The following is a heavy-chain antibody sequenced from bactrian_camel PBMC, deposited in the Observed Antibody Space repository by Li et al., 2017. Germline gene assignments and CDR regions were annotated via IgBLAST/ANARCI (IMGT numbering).Heavy chain of an antibody. D-gene: IGHD1*01. CDR2: TNTGGGTT. CDR3: AKDLGMGLGPAY. CDR1: GFTFSSSG. Sequence: QVQLVESGGGLVQPGGSLRLSCAASGFTFSSSGMYWVRQAPGKGLEWVSCTNTGGGTTYYTDSVKGRFTISRDNAKNTVYLRMNSLKTEDTAMYYCAKDLGMGLGPAYWGQGTQVTVS. J-gene: IGHJ4*01. V-gene: IGHV3S1*01.